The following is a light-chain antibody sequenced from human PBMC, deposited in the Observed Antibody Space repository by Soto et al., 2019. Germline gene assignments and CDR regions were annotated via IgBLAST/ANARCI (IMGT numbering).Light chain of an antibody. V-gene: IGKV1-33*01. CDR2: DAS. CDR3: QQDHNIPLT. Sequence: IQVAQSPSSLSAXVGDXATIXXQASQEIRIYLHWYQQKPGRAPKLLIYDASNLEMGVPSRFSGRGSGTDFSFTIASLQPEDIATYYCQQDHNIPLTFGGGTEVDIK. J-gene: IGKJ4*01. CDR1: QEIRIY.